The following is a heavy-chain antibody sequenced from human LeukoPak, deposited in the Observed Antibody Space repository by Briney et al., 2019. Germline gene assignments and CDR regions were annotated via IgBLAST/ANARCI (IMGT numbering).Heavy chain of an antibody. V-gene: IGHV3-30*18. Sequence: QTGGSLRLSCAASGFTFRSYAMHWVRQAPGKGLEWVAVMSYDGTNKKYADSVKGRFTISRDNSKNTLYLQVNSLRAEDTAVYYCAKEGKDYDFWSGYGSMDVWGQGTTVTVSS. J-gene: IGHJ6*02. CDR1: GFTFRSYA. D-gene: IGHD3-3*01. CDR2: MSYDGTNK. CDR3: AKEGKDYDFWSGYGSMDV.